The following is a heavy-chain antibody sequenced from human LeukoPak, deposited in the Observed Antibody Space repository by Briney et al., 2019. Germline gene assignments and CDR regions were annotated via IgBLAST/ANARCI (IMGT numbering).Heavy chain of an antibody. CDR2: IRSKAYGGTT. D-gene: IGHD6-13*01. CDR1: GFTFGDYA. J-gene: IGHJ4*02. V-gene: IGHV3-49*03. Sequence: GVLRLSCTASGFTFGDYAMSWFRQAPGKGLEWVGFIRSKAYGGTTEYAASVKGRFTISRDDSKSIAYLQMNSLKTEDTAVYYCTRPLTGYSSSWESYYFDYWGQGTLVTVSS. CDR3: TRPLTGYSSSWESYYFDY.